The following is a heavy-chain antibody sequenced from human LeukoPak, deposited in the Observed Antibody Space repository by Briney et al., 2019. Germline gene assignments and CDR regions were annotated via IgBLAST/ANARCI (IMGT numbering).Heavy chain of an antibody. V-gene: IGHV3-21*01. CDR1: GFTFSSYS. CDR2: ISSSSSYI. CDR3: ARDLKESSRWTLPIDY. D-gene: IGHD6-13*01. Sequence: GGSLRLSCAASGFTFSSYSMNWVRQAPGKGLEWVSSISSSSSYIYYADSVKGRFTISRDNAKNSLYLQMNSLRAEDTAVYYCARDLKESSRWTLPIDYWGQGTLVTVSS. J-gene: IGHJ4*02.